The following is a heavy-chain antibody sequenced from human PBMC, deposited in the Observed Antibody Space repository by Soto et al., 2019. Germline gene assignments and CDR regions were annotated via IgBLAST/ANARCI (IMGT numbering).Heavy chain of an antibody. V-gene: IGHV3-48*02. CDR2: ISSSSSTI. CDR1: GFTFSSYS. D-gene: IGHD3-16*01. J-gene: IGHJ6*02. CDR3: ARGGVSGSYDYYGMDV. Sequence: PGGSLRLSCAASGFTFSSYSMNWVRQAPGKGLEGVSYISSSSSTIYYADSVKGRFTIYRDNAKNSLYLQMNSLRDEDTAVYYCARGGVSGSYDYYGMDVWGQGTTVTVSS.